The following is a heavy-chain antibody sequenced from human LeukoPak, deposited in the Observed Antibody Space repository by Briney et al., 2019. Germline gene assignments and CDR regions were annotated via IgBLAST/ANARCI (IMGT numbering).Heavy chain of an antibody. CDR2: IYSGGST. Sequence: GGSLRLSCAASGFTVSSNYMSWVRQAPGKGLEWVSVIYSGGSTYYADSVKGRFTISRDNSKNTLYIQMNSLSAEDTAVYYCARGVRDFYYYYYMDVWGKGTAVTISS. V-gene: IGHV3-53*01. CDR1: GFTVSSNY. CDR3: ARGVRDFYYYYYMDV. J-gene: IGHJ6*03.